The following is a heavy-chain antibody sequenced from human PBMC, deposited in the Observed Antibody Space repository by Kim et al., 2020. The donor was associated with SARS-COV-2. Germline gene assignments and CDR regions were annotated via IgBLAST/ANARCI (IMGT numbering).Heavy chain of an antibody. CDR2: IYYSGST. J-gene: IGHJ4*02. Sequence: SETLSLTRTVSGGSISSSSYYWGWIRQPPGKGLEWIGSIYYSGSTYYNPSLKSRVTISVDTSKNQFSLKLSSVTAADTAVYYCARHRGGVGYCSSTSCYDIYYFDYWGQGTLVTVSS. CDR3: ARHRGGVGYCSSTSCYDIYYFDY. V-gene: IGHV4-39*01. CDR1: GGSISSSSYY. D-gene: IGHD2-2*03.